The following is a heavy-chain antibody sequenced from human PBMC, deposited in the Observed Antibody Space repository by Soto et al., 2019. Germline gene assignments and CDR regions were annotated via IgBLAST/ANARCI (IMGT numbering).Heavy chain of an antibody. CDR1: GGTFSSYA. J-gene: IGHJ6*02. V-gene: IGHV1-69*06. CDR3: ASSYSSGRYCMDG. D-gene: IGHD6-19*01. CDR2: IIPIFGTA. Sequence: AVQVSCKASGGTFSSYAISWVRQAPGQGLEWMGGIIPIFGTANYAQKFQGRVTITADKSTSTAYMELSSLRSEDTAVYYCASSYSSGRYCMDGWGQGTTVTLSS.